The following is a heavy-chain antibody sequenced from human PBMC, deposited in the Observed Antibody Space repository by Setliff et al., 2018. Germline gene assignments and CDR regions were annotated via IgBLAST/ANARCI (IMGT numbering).Heavy chain of an antibody. J-gene: IGHJ3*01. CDR1: GYSFITYW. V-gene: IGHV5-51*01. CDR2: IYPGDSDT. D-gene: IGHD2-2*01. Sequence: PGESLKISCTGSGYSFITYWIGWVRQMPGKGLEWMGIIYPGDSDTRYSPSFQGQVTISADKSITTAYLQWSSLKASDTAMYYCARHEDRNKCTSSSCYRENDAFDVWGQGAMVTVSS. CDR3: ARHEDRNKCTSSSCYRENDAFDV.